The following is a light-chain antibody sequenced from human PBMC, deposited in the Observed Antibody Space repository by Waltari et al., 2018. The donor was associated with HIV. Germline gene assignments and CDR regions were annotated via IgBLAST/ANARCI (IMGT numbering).Light chain of an antibody. J-gene: IGKJ1*01. CDR1: HDVYTW. V-gene: IGKV1-5*03. Sequence: DIQMTQSPATLSASVGDRVTLTCRASHDVYTWLAWYQQKPGQVPKIMIYKASTLASGVPSRFSGSGWGTDFTLTIASLQPDDYATYYCLYYGSPSKTFGPGTKVDI. CDR2: KAS. CDR3: LYYGSPSKT.